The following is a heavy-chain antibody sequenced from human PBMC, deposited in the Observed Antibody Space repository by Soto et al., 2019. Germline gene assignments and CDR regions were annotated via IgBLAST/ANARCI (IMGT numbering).Heavy chain of an antibody. CDR3: ARPDFGDYWYFDL. CDR1: GGPFSSHT. Sequence: QDQLVQSGAEVKKPGSSVKVSCKAFGGPFSSHTLSWVRQAPGQGLEWMGRIIPALGTTTYAQKFQGRVTITADEAGTTVYLELTSRRTEDTAVYYCARPDFGDYWYFDLWGRGTLVTVSS. CDR2: IIPALGTT. D-gene: IGHD4-17*01. J-gene: IGHJ2*01. V-gene: IGHV1-69*08.